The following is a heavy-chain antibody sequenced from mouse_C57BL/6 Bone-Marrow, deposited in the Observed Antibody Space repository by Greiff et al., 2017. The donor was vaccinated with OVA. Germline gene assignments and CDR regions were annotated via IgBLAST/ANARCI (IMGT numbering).Heavy chain of an antibody. CDR1: GYTFTTYP. D-gene: IGHD1-3*01. J-gene: IGHJ3*01. CDR3: ARSYLFNCIFAY. CDR2: FHPYNDDT. V-gene: IGHV1-47*01. Sequence: VKLQESGAELVKPGASVKMSCKASGYTFTTYPIEWMKQNHGKSLEWIGNFHPYNDDTKYNEKFKGKATLTVEKSSSTVYLELSRLTSDDSAVYYCARSYLFNCIFAYWGQGTLVTVSA.